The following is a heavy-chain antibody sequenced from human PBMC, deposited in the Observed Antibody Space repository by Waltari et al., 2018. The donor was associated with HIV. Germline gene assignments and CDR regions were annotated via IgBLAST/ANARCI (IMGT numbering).Heavy chain of an antibody. J-gene: IGHJ6*02. CDR1: GGSISSTKYY. V-gene: IGHV4-39*07. CDR2: VYYKGDT. D-gene: IGHD3-3*01. Sequence: QLQESGPGLVKPSEILSLTCTVSGGSISSTKYYWTWIRQSPGKRPEWIGNVYYKGDTNYSPSLKSRVSISVDRSQNQFFLRLTSMTVADAGTYFCARDQRGDYDFWSGPNYNYGMDIWGPGTSVTVS. CDR3: ARDQRGDYDFWSGPNYNYGMDI.